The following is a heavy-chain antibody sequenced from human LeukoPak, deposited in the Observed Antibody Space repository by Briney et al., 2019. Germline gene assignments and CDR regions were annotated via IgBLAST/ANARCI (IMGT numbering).Heavy chain of an antibody. CDR1: GYTFTSYG. D-gene: IGHD3-16*02. CDR2: ISAYNGNT. CDR3: ARAHDMITFGGVIVPADLDY. J-gene: IGHJ4*02. V-gene: IGHV1-18*01. Sequence: ASVKVSCKASGYTFTSYGIRWVRQAPGQGLEWMGWISAYNGNTNYAQKLQGRVTMTTDTSTSTAYMELRSLRSDDTAVYYCARAHDMITFGGVIVPADLDYWGQGTLVTVSS.